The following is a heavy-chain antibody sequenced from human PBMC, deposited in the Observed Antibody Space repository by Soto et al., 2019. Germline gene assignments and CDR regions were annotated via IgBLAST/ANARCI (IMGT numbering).Heavy chain of an antibody. V-gene: IGHV3-11*05. CDR3: ARTIAAAGGRRYFDL. CDR2: ISSSSSYT. Sequence: QVQLVESGGGLVKPGGSLSLSCAASGFTFSDYYMSWIRQAPGKGLEWVSYISSSSSYTNYADSVKGRFTISRDNAKNSLYLQMNGLRDEDTAVYHCARTIAAAGGRRYFDLWGRGTLVTVSS. J-gene: IGHJ2*01. CDR1: GFTFSDYY. D-gene: IGHD6-13*01.